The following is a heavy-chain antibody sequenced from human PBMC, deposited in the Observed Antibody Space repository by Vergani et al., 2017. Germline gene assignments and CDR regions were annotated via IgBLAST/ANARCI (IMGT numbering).Heavy chain of an antibody. V-gene: IGHV3-15*01. Sequence: EVQLVESGGGLVKPGGSLRVSCAASGFTFSLAWMSWVRQAPGKGLEWVGRVKSKSDGGIIDYAAPLKGRLTISRDDSRNMLYLQMNSLIAEDTAVYFCAAGVWFGDGDIWRRGTMVTVSS. CDR3: AAGVWFGDGDI. CDR2: VKSKSDGGII. CDR1: GFTFSLAW. J-gene: IGHJ3*02. D-gene: IGHD3-10*01.